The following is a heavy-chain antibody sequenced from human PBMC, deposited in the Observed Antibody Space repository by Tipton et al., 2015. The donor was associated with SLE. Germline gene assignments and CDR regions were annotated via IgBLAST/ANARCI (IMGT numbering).Heavy chain of an antibody. J-gene: IGHJ4*02. D-gene: IGHD7-27*01. V-gene: IGHV3-7*01. CDR2: IRKDGNEK. Sequence: SLRLSCVASGFNFRRYWMSWVRQAPGKGPEWVANIRKDGNEKYYVDSVTGRFTISRDNAKESLYLQMNSLRAEDTAVYYCARNTGVDFDYWGQGTLVTVSS. CDR3: ARNTGVDFDY. CDR1: GFNFRRYW.